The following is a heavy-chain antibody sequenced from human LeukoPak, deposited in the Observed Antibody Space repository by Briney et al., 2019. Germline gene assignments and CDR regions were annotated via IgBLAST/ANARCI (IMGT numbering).Heavy chain of an antibody. CDR3: ARASVTPEYYFDY. J-gene: IGHJ4*02. CDR1: GFTFTSYA. D-gene: IGHD2-21*02. CDR2: ISSGSGYI. V-gene: IGHV3-21*01. Sequence: AGGSLRLSCAASGFTFTSYAMNWVRQAPGKGLEWVSSISSGSGYIYYADSVKGRFTISRDNAKNSLYLQMNSLRAEDTAVYYCARASVTPEYYFDYWAQGTLVTVSS.